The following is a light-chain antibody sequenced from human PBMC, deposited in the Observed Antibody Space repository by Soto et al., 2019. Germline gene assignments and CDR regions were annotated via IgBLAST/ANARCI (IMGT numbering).Light chain of an antibody. CDR1: QGIRTD. Sequence: IQMTQSPSSLSSSVGDIVTITCRASQGIRTDLGWYQQKPGKAPKALIFGASTLQSGVPSRFSGSGSGTDFTLTISSLQPEDFAVYYCHQRQSWPRTFGQGTKVDIK. CDR3: HQRQSWPRT. CDR2: GAS. J-gene: IGKJ1*01. V-gene: IGKV1-6*01.